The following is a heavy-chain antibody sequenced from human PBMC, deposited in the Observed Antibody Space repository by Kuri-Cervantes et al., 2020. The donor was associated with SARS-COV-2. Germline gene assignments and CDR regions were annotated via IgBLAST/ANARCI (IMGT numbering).Heavy chain of an antibody. Sequence: ASVKVSCKATGYTFTSYGISWVRQAPGQGLEWMGWISAYNGNTNYAQKLQGRVTMTTDTSTSTAYMELSSLRSDDTTVYYCARDPPRFFMVRGQDAFDIWGQGTMVTVSS. J-gene: IGHJ3*02. V-gene: IGHV1-18*01. CDR1: GYTFTSYG. CDR2: ISAYNGNT. CDR3: ARDPPRFFMVRGQDAFDI. D-gene: IGHD3-10*01.